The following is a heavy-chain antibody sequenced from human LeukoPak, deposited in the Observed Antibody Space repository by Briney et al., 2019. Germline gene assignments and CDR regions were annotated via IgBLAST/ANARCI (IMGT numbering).Heavy chain of an antibody. CDR1: GFTFSSNA. D-gene: IGHD4-23*01. CDR3: AKDLLRWSFDY. V-gene: IGHV3-23*01. Sequence: GGSLRLSCAASGFTFSSNAMTRVRQAPGKGLEWVSAIHGSDDNTHYADSVKGRFTISRDTSKNTLYLQMNSLRADDTAVYYCAKDLLRWSFDYWGQGTLVTVSS. J-gene: IGHJ4*02. CDR2: IHGSDDNT.